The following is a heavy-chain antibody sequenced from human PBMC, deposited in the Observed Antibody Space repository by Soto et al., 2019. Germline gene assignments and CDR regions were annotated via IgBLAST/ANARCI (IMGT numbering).Heavy chain of an antibody. CDR3: AKTESFNGYYNAFDY. V-gene: IGHV3-23*01. CDR1: GFSFSGYA. Sequence: LRLSCAASGFSFSGYAVTWVCQAPGKGLEWVSAISGGGGSTYYADSVKGRFTISRDNSKNTLHLQMNSLRAEDAAVYYCAKTESFNGYYNAFDYWGRGTQVTVSS. J-gene: IGHJ4*02. CDR2: ISGGGGST. D-gene: IGHD3-9*01.